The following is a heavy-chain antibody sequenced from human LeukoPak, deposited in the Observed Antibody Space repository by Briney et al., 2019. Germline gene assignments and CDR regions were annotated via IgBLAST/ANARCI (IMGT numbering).Heavy chain of an antibody. D-gene: IGHD6-19*01. CDR1: GGSISSSTYY. Sequence: PSETLSLTCTVSGGSISSSTYYWGWIRQPPGKGLEWIGSIHYSWSTYYNPSLKSRVTISVDTSKNQFSLKLTSVTAADTAVYYCARIGSWSSGWWDYWGQGTLATVSS. CDR3: ARIGSWSSGWWDY. J-gene: IGHJ4*02. CDR2: IHYSWST. V-gene: IGHV4-39*01.